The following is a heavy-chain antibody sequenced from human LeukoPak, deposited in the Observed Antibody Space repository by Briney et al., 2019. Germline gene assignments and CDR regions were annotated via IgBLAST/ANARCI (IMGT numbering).Heavy chain of an antibody. D-gene: IGHD2-8*01. CDR2: IYHSGST. J-gene: IGHJ6*03. CDR3: ALGGTNGTYYYYYMDV. Sequence: EPSETLSLTCAVSGYSISSGYYWGWIRQPPGKGLEWIGRIYHSGSTYYNPSLKSRVTISVDTSKNQFSLKLSSVTVADTAVYYCALGGTNGTYYYYYMDVWGKGTTVTVSS. V-gene: IGHV4-38-2*01. CDR1: GYSISSGYY.